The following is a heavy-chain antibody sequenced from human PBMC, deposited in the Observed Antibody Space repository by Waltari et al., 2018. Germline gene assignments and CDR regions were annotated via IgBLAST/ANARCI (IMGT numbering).Heavy chain of an antibody. V-gene: IGHV4-4*07. D-gene: IGHD3-3*01. CDR3: ARDRDRHDFWSGSLNWFDP. J-gene: IGHJ5*02. CDR2: IYTSGST. Sequence: QVQLQESGPGLVKPSETLSLTCTVSGGSISSYYWSWIRQPAGKGLEWIGRIYTSGSTNYNPSLKSRVTMSVDTSKNQFSLKLSSVTAADTAVYYCARDRDRHDFWSGSLNWFDPWGQGTLVTVSS. CDR1: GGSISSYY.